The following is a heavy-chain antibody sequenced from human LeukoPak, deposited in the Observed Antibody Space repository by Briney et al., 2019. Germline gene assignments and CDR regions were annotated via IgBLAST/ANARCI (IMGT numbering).Heavy chain of an antibody. CDR3: ARDISLVGATPFDY. J-gene: IGHJ4*02. Sequence: ASVKVSCKASGYTFTSYGISWVRQAPGQGLEWMGWISAYNGNTNYAQKLQGRVTMTTDTSTSTAYMELRSLRSDDTAVYYCARDISLVGATPFDYWGQGTLVTVSS. V-gene: IGHV1-18*01. CDR2: ISAYNGNT. D-gene: IGHD1-26*01. CDR1: GYTFTSYG.